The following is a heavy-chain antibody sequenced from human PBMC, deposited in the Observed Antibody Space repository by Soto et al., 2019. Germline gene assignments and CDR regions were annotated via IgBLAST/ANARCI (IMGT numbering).Heavy chain of an antibody. J-gene: IGHJ6*02. V-gene: IGHV1-8*02. CDR2: MNPINGAT. D-gene: IGHD6-13*01. CDR1: AYDFTAYD. Sequence: ASVKVSCKASAYDFTAYDINWVRQASGQGLECMGWMNPINGATGSARRFQGRVSMTRNTATGTAYLELTSLRSDDSAVYYCGRGPSPRAPAGGTPYYYAMDVWGQGTTVTVSS. CDR3: GRGPSPRAPAGGTPYYYAMDV.